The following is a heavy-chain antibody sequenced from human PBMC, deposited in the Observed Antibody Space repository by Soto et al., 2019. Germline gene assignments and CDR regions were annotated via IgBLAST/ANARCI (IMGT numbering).Heavy chain of an antibody. J-gene: IGHJ5*02. CDR1: GGSISSYY. Sequence: ASETLSLTCTVSGGSISSYYWSWIRQPPGKGLEWIGYIYYSGSTNYNPSLKSRVTISVDTSKNQFSLKLSSVTAADTAVYYCAREAPYSSINGSAPGGQGTLVTVSS. CDR2: IYYSGST. D-gene: IGHD6-13*01. CDR3: AREAPYSSINGSAP. V-gene: IGHV4-59*12.